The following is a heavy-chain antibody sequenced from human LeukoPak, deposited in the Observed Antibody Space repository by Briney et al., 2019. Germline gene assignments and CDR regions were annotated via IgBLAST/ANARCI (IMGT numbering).Heavy chain of an antibody. CDR1: GYTFTDYY. CDR2: INLRSGGT. CDR3: ARDSVAGEFDY. Sequence: ASVKVSCKTSGYTFTDYYMHWVRQAPGQGLEWMGRINLRSGGTNYAQKFQGRVTMTRDTSISTAYMELSRLRSDDTAVYYCARDSVAGEFDYWGQGTLVTVSS. J-gene: IGHJ4*02. V-gene: IGHV1-2*06. D-gene: IGHD6-19*01.